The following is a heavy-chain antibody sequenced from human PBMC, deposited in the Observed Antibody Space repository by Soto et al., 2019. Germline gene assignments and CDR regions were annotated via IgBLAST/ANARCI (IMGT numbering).Heavy chain of an antibody. V-gene: IGHV4-34*01. CDR3: ARGAFLTIFYYYYYGMDV. CDR1: GGSFSGYY. Sequence: SETLSLTCAAYGGSFSGYYWSWIRQPPGKGLEWIGEINHSGSTNYNPSLKSRVTISVDTSKNQFSLKLSSVTAADTAVYYCARGAFLTIFYYYYYGMDVWGQGTMVTVSS. D-gene: IGHD3-3*01. CDR2: INHSGST. J-gene: IGHJ6*02.